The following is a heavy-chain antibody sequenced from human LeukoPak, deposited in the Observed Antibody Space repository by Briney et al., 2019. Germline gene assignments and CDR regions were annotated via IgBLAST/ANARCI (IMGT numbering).Heavy chain of an antibody. Sequence: GGSLRLSCAASGFPFSTYGISWVRQAPGKGLEWVSAITGSGDFAKYADSVRGRFTISRDNSKNTVYLQMNSLTVEDTALYYCTKRITATPPFDSWGQGTLVIVSS. CDR3: TKRITATPPFDS. J-gene: IGHJ4*02. CDR1: GFPFSTYG. V-gene: IGHV3-23*01. CDR2: ITGSGDFA. D-gene: IGHD4-17*01.